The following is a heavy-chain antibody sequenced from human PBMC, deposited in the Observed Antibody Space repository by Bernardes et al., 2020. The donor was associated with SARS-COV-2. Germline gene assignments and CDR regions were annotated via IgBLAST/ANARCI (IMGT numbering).Heavy chain of an antibody. D-gene: IGHD3-22*01. CDR3: VRGYSESSGYSLFDH. CDR1: GYFFTSYG. J-gene: IGHJ4*02. V-gene: IGHV1-18*01. CDR2: VSAYNGNT. Sequence: ASVKVSCKASGYFFTSYGIIWVRQAPGQGLEWMGWVSAYNGNTNYAQKLKGRVTMTTDASTTTAYMELRSLRSDDTALYYCVRGYSESSGYSLFDHWGQGTLVTVSS.